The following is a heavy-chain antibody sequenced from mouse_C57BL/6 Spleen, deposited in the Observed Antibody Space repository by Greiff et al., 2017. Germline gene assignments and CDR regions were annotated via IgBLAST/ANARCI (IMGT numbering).Heavy chain of an antibody. J-gene: IGHJ4*01. CDR3: ARGGSSYGYAMDY. V-gene: IGHV5-4*01. Sequence: EVQRVESGGGLVKPGGSLKLSCAASGFTFSSYAMSWVRQTPEKRLAWVATISDGGSYTYYPDNVKGRFTISRDNAKNNLYLQMSHLKSEDTAMYYCARGGSSYGYAMDYWGQGTSVTVSS. D-gene: IGHD1-1*01. CDR2: ISDGGSYT. CDR1: GFTFSSYA.